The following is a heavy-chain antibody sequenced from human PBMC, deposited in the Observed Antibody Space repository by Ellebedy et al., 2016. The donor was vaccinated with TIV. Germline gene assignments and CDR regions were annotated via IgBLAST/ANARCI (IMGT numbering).Heavy chain of an antibody. V-gene: IGHV5-51*01. Sequence: GESLKISCKGSAYNFTNYWIGWVRQMPGKGLEWMGIIYPGDSDTRYSPSFQGQVTISVDKSITTAYLQWSSLKASDTAMYYCERNRLRGIAVAGPDYWGQGSLVTVSS. D-gene: IGHD6-19*01. CDR1: AYNFTNYW. J-gene: IGHJ4*02. CDR2: IYPGDSDT. CDR3: ERNRLRGIAVAGPDY.